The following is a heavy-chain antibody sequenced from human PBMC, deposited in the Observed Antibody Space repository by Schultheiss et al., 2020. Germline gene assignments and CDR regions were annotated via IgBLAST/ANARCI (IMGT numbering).Heavy chain of an antibody. D-gene: IGHD5-12*01. CDR2: ISGSGGST. Sequence: GGSLRLSCAASGFTFSSYAMSWVRQAPGKGLEWVSAISGSGGSTYYADSVKGRFTISRDNSKNTLYLQMNSLRAEDTAVYYCARVRRYSGYDWVGYYYYMDVWGKGTTVTVSS. CDR1: GFTFSSYA. J-gene: IGHJ6*03. V-gene: IGHV3-23*01. CDR3: ARVRRYSGYDWVGYYYYMDV.